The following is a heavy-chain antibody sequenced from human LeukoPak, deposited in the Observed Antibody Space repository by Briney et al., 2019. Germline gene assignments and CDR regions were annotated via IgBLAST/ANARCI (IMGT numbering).Heavy chain of an antibody. CDR1: GGSISSSNYY. Sequence: SETLSLTCSVSGGSISSSNYYWGWIRQPPGRDLEWIGSIFYGRDTYYNPSLKSRVTISVDTSKNQFSLKLSSVTAADTALYYCARHQDTGDYQRAFDIWGQGTMVTVSS. J-gene: IGHJ3*02. D-gene: IGHD4-17*01. V-gene: IGHV4-39*01. CDR2: IFYGRDT. CDR3: ARHQDTGDYQRAFDI.